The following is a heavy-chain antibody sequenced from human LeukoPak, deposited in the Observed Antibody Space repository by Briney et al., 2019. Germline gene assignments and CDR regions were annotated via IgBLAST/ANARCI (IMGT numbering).Heavy chain of an antibody. CDR1: GFTFSSYE. D-gene: IGHD2-15*01. Sequence: GGSLRLSCAASGFTFSSYEMSWVRQAPGKGLEWVGHISQDGSQRSYVASVEGRFTMSRDNPKNSLFLQMNSLRAEDTGVYFCAKYSSRALDSWGQGTLVTVS. V-gene: IGHV3-7*01. CDR3: AKYSSRALDS. J-gene: IGHJ4*02. CDR2: ISQDGSQR.